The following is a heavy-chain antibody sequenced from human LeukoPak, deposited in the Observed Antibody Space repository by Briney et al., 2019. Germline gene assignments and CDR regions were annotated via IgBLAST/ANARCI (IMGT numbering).Heavy chain of an antibody. Sequence: GGSLRLSCAASGFTFDDYAMSWVRHAPGKGLDWVSGINWNGGSTGYADSVKGRFTISRDNAKNSLYLQMNSLRAEDTAFYYCARGSIAIYYYDSSGYFDYWGQGTLVTVSS. CDR2: INWNGGST. J-gene: IGHJ4*02. CDR3: ARGSIAIYYYDSSGYFDY. V-gene: IGHV3-20*04. D-gene: IGHD3-22*01. CDR1: GFTFDDYA.